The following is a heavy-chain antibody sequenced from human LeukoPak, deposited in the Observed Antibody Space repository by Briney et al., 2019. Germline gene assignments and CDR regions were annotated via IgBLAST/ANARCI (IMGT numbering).Heavy chain of an antibody. V-gene: IGHV3-48*04. D-gene: IGHD6-19*01. Sequence: GGSLRLSCAASGFTFSSYFINWVRQAPGKGLEWVSYISSSGSTIYYADSVKGRFTISRDNAKNSLYLQMNSLRAEDTAVYYCARDGAVAGIYYFDYWGQGTLVTVSS. CDR2: ISSSGSTI. CDR1: GFTFSSYF. CDR3: ARDGAVAGIYYFDY. J-gene: IGHJ4*02.